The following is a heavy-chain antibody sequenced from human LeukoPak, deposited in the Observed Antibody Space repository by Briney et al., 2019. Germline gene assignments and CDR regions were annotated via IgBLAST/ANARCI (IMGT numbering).Heavy chain of an antibody. D-gene: IGHD3-3*01. J-gene: IGHJ4*02. Sequence: GGSLRLSCAASGLTFSSYWMHWVRQAPGKGLVWVSRINSDGSSTSYADSVKGRFTISRDNAKNTLYLQMNSLRAEDTAVYYCAREGRYDFWSGYNYFDYWGQGTLVTVSS. CDR1: GLTFSSYW. CDR3: AREGRYDFWSGYNYFDY. V-gene: IGHV3-74*01. CDR2: INSDGSST.